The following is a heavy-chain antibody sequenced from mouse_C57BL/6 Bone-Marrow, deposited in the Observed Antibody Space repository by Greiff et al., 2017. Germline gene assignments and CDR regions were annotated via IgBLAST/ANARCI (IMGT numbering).Heavy chain of an antibody. CDR3: TTDTTVVPDY. V-gene: IGHV1-64*01. J-gene: IGHJ2*01. CDR1: GYTFTSYW. D-gene: IGHD1-1*01. Sequence: VQLQQPGAELVKPGASVKLSCKASGYTFTSYWMHWVKQRPGQGLEWIGMIHPNSGSTNYNEKFKSKATLTVDKSSSTAYMQLSSLTSEDTAVYYCTTDTTVVPDYWGQGTTLTVSS. CDR2: IHPNSGST.